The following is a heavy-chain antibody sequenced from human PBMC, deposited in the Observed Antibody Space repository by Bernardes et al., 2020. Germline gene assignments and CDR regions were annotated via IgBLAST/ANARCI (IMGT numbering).Heavy chain of an antibody. D-gene: IGHD2-21*01. J-gene: IGHJ4*02. CDR2: ISGSGGTT. CDR1: GFTFSSSS. V-gene: IGHV3-23*01. CDR3: GKVTDGYISD. Sequence: GGSLRLSCAASGFTFSSSSVRWVRQAPGKGLEWVSGISGSGGTTDYDDSVKGRFTISRDNAKNTLYLQMNSLRPEDTAVYYCGKVTDGYISDWGQGTLVTVAS.